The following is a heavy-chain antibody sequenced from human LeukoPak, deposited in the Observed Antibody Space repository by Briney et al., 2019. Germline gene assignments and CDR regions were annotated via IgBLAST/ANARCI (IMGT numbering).Heavy chain of an antibody. CDR3: AGFAQESGC. CDR2: ISGNGGSI. V-gene: IGHV3-48*03. J-gene: IGHJ4*02. Sequence: PGGSLRLSCTASGFTFSTYDMHWVRQAPGKGLEWVAYISGNGGSISYADSVRGRYSISRDNAADSLYLQMNSLRPEDTSFYYCAGFAQESGCWGLGTLLTVSS. CDR1: GFTFSTYD. D-gene: IGHD2-15*01.